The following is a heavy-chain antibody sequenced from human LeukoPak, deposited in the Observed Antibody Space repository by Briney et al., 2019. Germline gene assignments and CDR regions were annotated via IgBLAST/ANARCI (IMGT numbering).Heavy chain of an antibody. J-gene: IGHJ4*02. Sequence: PGRSLRLSCAASGFTFSNYGMHWVRQAPGKGLGWVALIWYDGNNKYYADSVKGRFTISRDNSKNTLYLQMNGLRAEDTAVYYCARGMVGATYFDYWGQGTLVTVSS. CDR3: ARGMVGATYFDY. CDR2: IWYDGNNK. V-gene: IGHV3-33*01. CDR1: GFTFSNYG. D-gene: IGHD1-26*01.